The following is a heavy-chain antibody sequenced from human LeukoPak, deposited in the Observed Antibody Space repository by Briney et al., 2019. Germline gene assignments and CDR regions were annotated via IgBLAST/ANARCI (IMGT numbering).Heavy chain of an antibody. Sequence: GGSLRLSCAASGFTFSSYSMNWVRQAPGKGLEWVSSISSSSSYIYYADSVKGRFTISRDNAKNSLYLQMNSLRAEDTAVYYCAKAGSYYDSRFDYWGQGTLVTVSS. D-gene: IGHD3-22*01. CDR1: GFTFSSYS. CDR2: ISSSSSYI. CDR3: AKAGSYYDSRFDY. J-gene: IGHJ4*02. V-gene: IGHV3-21*01.